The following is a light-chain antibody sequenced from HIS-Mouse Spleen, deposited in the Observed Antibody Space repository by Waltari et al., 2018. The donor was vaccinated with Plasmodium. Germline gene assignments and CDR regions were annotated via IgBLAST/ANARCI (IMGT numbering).Light chain of an antibody. CDR3: QQYYSFPLT. V-gene: IGKV1D-8*02. CDR1: QGISIY. J-gene: IGKJ3*01. CDR2: AAS. Sequence: AIWMTQSPSLLSASTGDRVTISCRMSQGISIYLAWYQQKPGKAPELLIYAASTLQSGVPSRFSGSGSGTDFTLTISCLQSEDFATYYCQQYYSFPLTFGPGTKVDIK.